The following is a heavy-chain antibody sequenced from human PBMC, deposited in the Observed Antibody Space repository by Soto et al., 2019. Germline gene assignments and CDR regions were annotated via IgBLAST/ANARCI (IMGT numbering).Heavy chain of an antibody. CDR1: GFTFSNVW. CDR2: IKSKTDGGTT. Sequence: EVQLVESGGGLVKPGGSLRLSCAASGFTFSNVWMNWVRQAPGKGLEWVGGIKSKTDGGTTDYAAPVKGRFTISRDDSKNTLYLQMTSLKTEDTAVYYCTPLALKYSSGWYEFSDWGQGTLVTVSS. D-gene: IGHD6-19*01. CDR3: TPLALKYSSGWYEFSD. V-gene: IGHV3-15*07. J-gene: IGHJ4*02.